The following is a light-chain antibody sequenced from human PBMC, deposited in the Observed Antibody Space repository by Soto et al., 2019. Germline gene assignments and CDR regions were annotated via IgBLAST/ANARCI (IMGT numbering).Light chain of an antibody. CDR3: QQYGSSPGT. J-gene: IGKJ1*01. Sequence: EIGLTQSQGTLPLSPGERATLSCRASQSVSSSYLAWYQQKPGKAPRLLIYGASSRDTGIPDRFSGSGSRTDFTLTISRLEPEDFAVYYCQQYGSSPGTFGQGTKVEIK. CDR2: GAS. CDR1: QSVSSSY. V-gene: IGKV3-20*01.